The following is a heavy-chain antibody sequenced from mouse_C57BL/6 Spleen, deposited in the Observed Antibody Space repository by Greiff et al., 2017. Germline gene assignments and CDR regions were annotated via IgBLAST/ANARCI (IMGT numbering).Heavy chain of an antibody. J-gene: IGHJ2*01. CDR3: AKGTTVGSFDY. CDR2: INPNNGGT. V-gene: IGHV1-26*01. CDR1: GYTFPDYY. Sequence: EVQLQQSGPELVKPGASVKISCKASGYTFPDYYMNWVKQSHGKSLEWIGDINPNNGGTSYNQKFKGKATLTVDKSSSTAYMELRSLTSEDSAVYYGAKGTTVGSFDYWGQGTTLTVSS. D-gene: IGHD1-1*01.